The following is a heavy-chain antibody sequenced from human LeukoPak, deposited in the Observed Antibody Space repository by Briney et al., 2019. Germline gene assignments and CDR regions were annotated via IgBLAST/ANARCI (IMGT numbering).Heavy chain of an antibody. CDR2: ISYDGSNK. Sequence: GGSLRLSCAASGFTFSGYPIHWVRQAPGKGLEWVAVISYDGSNKYYADSVKGRFTISRDNSKNTLYLQMNSLRAEDTAVYYCTRDWQTRSGWPNWWGQGTLVSVSS. J-gene: IGHJ4*02. CDR1: GFTFSGYP. CDR3: TRDWQTRSGWPNW. V-gene: IGHV3-30-3*01. D-gene: IGHD6-19*01.